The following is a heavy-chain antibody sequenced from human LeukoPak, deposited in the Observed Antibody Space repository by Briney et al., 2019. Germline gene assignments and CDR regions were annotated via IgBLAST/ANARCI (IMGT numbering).Heavy chain of an antibody. V-gene: IGHV4-34*01. CDR1: GGSFSGYY. Sequence: PSETLSLTCAVCGGSFSGYYWSWIRQPPGKGLEWIGEINHSGSTNYNPSLKSRVTISVDTSKNQFSLKLSSVTAADTAVYYCARGRGCGGDCSHENPYENWFDPWGQGTLVTVSS. CDR3: ARGRGCGGDCSHENPYENWFDP. CDR2: INHSGST. J-gene: IGHJ5*02. D-gene: IGHD2-21*02.